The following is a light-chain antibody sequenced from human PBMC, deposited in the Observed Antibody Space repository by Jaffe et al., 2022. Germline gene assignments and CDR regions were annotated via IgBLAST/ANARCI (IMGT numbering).Light chain of an antibody. CDR3: QAWDSSTVV. J-gene: IGLJ2*01. CDR2: QDD. CDR1: RLGDKY. V-gene: IGLV3-1*01. Sequence: SYELTQPPSVSVSPGQTASITCSGDRLGDKYASWYQQKPGQSPVVVIHQDDKRPSGIPERFSGSNSGNTATLTISGTQAMDEADYYCQAWDSSTVVFGGGTKLTVL.